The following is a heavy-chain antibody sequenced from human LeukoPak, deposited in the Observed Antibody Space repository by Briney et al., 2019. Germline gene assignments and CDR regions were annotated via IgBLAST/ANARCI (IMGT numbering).Heavy chain of an antibody. Sequence: GGSLRLSCAASGFTFSDYGMHWVRQAPGKGLEWVAFIRYDENTKYYADSVRGRFTISRDNSKNTLFLQMNSLRPDDTALYYCAKEIGAAAGRGLDSWGQGTLVTVSS. D-gene: IGHD6-13*01. CDR2: IRYDENTK. CDR3: AKEIGAAAGRGLDS. V-gene: IGHV3-30*02. CDR1: GFTFSDYG. J-gene: IGHJ4*02.